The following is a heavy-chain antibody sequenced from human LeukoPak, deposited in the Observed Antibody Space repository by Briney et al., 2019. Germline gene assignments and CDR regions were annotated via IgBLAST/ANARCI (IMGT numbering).Heavy chain of an antibody. J-gene: IGHJ3*02. D-gene: IGHD6-13*01. CDR1: GGSISSSNW. V-gene: IGHV4-4*02. Sequence: SETLSLTCAVSGGSISSSNWWSWVRQPPGKGLEWIGEIYHSGSTNYNPSLKSRVTISIDTSKNHFSLKLNSVTAADTAVYYCARRMAASDAFDIWGQGTMVTVSS. CDR3: ARRMAASDAFDI. CDR2: IYHSGST.